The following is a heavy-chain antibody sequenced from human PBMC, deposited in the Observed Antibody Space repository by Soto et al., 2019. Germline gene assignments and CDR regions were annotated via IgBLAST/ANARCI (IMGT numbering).Heavy chain of an antibody. D-gene: IGHD6-19*01. J-gene: IGHJ4*02. Sequence: PGGSIRPCCAASGFTCDHYTRHWVRQSPRKGMELVSLISWYGGSTYYADSVKCRFTISRDNSKNSLYMQMNSLRTEDTDLYYCATSCAVAGTGVELADWGQGTLVTVSS. V-gene: IGHV3-43*01. CDR2: ISWYGGST. CDR1: GFTCDHYT. CDR3: ATSCAVAGTGVELAD.